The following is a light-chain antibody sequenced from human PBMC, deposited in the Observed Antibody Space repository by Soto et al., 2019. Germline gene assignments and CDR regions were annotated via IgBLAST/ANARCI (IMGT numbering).Light chain of an antibody. CDR2: EVT. J-gene: IGLJ2*01. CDR3: SSFAGSNEVV. V-gene: IGLV2-8*01. CDR1: SSDVGGYNY. Sequence: QSVLTQPPSASGSPGQSVTISCTGTSSDVGGYNYVSWYQQHPGKAPKVMIYEVTKRPSGVPDRFSASKSGNTASLTVSRLQAEDEADYYCSSFAGSNEVVFGGGTKLTVL.